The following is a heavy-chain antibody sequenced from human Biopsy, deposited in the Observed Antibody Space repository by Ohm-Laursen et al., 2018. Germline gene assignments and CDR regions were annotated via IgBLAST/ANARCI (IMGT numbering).Heavy chain of an antibody. J-gene: IGHJ4*02. CDR1: DGSISNIINY. D-gene: IGHD3-10*01. V-gene: IGHV4-39*01. CDR2: IYHNGIT. CDR3: ARHSFGSGRDF. Sequence: SETLSLTCTVTDGSISNIINYWGWIRQPLGKGLEWLGNIYHNGITDYKPSLKRRGTISVDTSNNQFSLKLSSLTAADTAVYYCARHSFGSGRDFWGQGTLVTVSS.